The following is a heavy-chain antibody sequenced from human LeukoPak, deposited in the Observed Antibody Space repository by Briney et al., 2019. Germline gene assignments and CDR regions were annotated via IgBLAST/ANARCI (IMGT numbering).Heavy chain of an antibody. Sequence: GGSLRLSCTASGFTFSDYGMHWVRQPPGKGLEWVAIIWYDGTNKNYADSVKGRFTISRDNSKNTLYLQMNSLRAEDTAVYFCARGGHCSTTSCSNYDGMDVWGQGTTLTVSS. J-gene: IGHJ6*02. V-gene: IGHV3-33*01. CDR1: GFTFSDYG. D-gene: IGHD2-2*01. CDR3: ARGGHCSTTSCSNYDGMDV. CDR2: IWYDGTNK.